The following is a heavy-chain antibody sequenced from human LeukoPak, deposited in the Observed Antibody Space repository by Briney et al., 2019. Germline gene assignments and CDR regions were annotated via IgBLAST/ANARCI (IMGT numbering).Heavy chain of an antibody. D-gene: IGHD6-19*01. J-gene: IGHJ4*02. Sequence: LSLTCAVYGGSFSGYYWSWIRQAPGKGLEWVSAMSSTSGHKYYADSVKGRFTISRDNAKNSLYLQMNSLRAEDTAVYYCARSIAVTLPDYWGQGTLVTVSS. CDR1: GGSFSGYY. V-gene: IGHV3-11*06. CDR2: MSSTSGHK. CDR3: ARSIAVTLPDY.